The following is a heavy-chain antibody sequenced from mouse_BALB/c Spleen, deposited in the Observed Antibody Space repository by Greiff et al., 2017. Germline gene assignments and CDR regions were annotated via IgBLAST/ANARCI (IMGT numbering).Heavy chain of an antibody. Sequence: EVMLVESGGGLVKPGGSLKLSCAASGFTFSSYTMSWVRQTPEKRLEWVATISSGGSYTYYPDSVKGRFTISRDNAKNTLYLQMSSLKSEDTAMYYCTRDQEGAYYAMDYWGQGTSVTVSS. V-gene: IGHV5-6-4*01. CDR1: GFTFSSYT. CDR3: TRDQEGAYYAMDY. J-gene: IGHJ4*01. CDR2: ISSGGSYT.